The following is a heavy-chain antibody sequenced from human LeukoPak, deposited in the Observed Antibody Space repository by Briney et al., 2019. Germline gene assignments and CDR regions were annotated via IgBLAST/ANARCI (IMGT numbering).Heavy chain of an antibody. CDR2: INHSGST. CDR1: GGSFSGYY. CDR3: ARVSFGRYCSGGSCAGHYYYYMDV. D-gene: IGHD2-15*01. Sequence: SETLSLTCAVYGGSFSGYYWSWIRQPPGKGLEWIGEINHSGSTNYNPSLKSRVTISVDTSKNQFSLKLSSVTAADTAVYYCARVSFGRYCSGGSCAGHYYYYMDVWGKGTTVTVSS. V-gene: IGHV4-34*01. J-gene: IGHJ6*03.